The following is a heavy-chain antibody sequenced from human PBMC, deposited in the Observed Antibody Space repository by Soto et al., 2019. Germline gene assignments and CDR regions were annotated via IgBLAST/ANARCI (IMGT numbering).Heavy chain of an antibody. J-gene: IGHJ4*02. D-gene: IGHD3-3*01. CDR2: INAGNGNT. CDR3: ARDLFEWLLYPAETFDY. CDR1: GYTFTSYA. Sequence: ASVKVSCKASGYTFTSYAMHWVRQAPGQRLEWMGWINAGNGNTKYSQKFQGRVTITRDTSASTAYMELSSLRSEDTAVYYCARDLFEWLLYPAETFDYWCQGILVTVS. V-gene: IGHV1-3*01.